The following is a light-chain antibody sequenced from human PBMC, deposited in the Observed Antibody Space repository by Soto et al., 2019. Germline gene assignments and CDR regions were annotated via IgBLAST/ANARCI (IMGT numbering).Light chain of an antibody. V-gene: IGKV3-20*01. Sequence: EIVLTQSPGTLSLSPGERATLSCRASQSFTGSYLAWYQQKPGQAPRLLIYGASSRATGIPDRFSGGGSGTDFTLTISRLEPEDFAVYYCQQYGSSPYTFGQGTKLEIK. CDR2: GAS. CDR3: QQYGSSPYT. CDR1: QSFTGSY. J-gene: IGKJ2*01.